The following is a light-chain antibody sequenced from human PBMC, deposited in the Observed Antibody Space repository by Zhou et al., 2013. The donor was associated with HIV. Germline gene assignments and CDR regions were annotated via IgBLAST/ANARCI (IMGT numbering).Light chain of an antibody. CDR3: QQYNTYPLT. CDR1: QDIRTW. J-gene: IGKJ5*01. Sequence: DIHMTQSLSTLSASVGDRVTITCRASQDIRTWVAWYQQKPGKVPKLLIYKASKLEIWVSFRFSGSRSGTEFNLTISRLQPEDDAIYYCQQYNTYPLTFGQGTRLEI. CDR2: KAS. V-gene: IGKV1-5*03.